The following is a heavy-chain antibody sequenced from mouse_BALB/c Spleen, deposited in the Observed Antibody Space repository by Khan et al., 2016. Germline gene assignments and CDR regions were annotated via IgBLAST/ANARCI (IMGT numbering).Heavy chain of an antibody. CDR3: TRSAYGNQPYYAMDY. V-gene: IGHV1S82*01. Sequence: VELQQSGTELVRPGASVKLSCKASGYSFTGYWMNWVKQRPGQGLEWIGMIHPSDSESRLNQKFKDKATLTVDNSSSIAYMPLSSTTAEGAAVYYCTRSAYGNQPYYAMDYWGQGTSVTVSS. CDR1: GYSFTGYW. D-gene: IGHD2-1*01. CDR2: IHPSDSES. J-gene: IGHJ4*01.